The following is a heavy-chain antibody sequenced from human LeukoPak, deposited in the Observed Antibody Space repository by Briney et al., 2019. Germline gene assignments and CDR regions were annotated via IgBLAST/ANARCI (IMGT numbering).Heavy chain of an antibody. J-gene: IGHJ4*02. V-gene: IGHV3-23*01. D-gene: IGHD5-24*01. Sequence: GGSLRLSCAASGFTFSSYAMNWVRQAPGKGLEWVSGISGSGLSTYYADSVKGRFTVSRDNSKNTLYLQINSLRDEDTAVYYCAKDDAWLQYNDWGQGTLVTASS. CDR1: GFTFSSYA. CDR3: AKDDAWLQYND. CDR2: ISGSGLST.